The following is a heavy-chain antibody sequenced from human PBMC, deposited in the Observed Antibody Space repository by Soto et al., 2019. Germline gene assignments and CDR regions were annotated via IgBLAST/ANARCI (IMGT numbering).Heavy chain of an antibody. J-gene: IGHJ6*02. CDR1: GFSLRTSGMR. CDR2: IDYDDDK. V-gene: IGHV2-70*04. Sequence: SGPTLVNPTQTLTLTCTFSGFSLRTSGMRVSWIRQPPGKALEWLARIDYDDDKYYSTSLKTRLTISKDTSKNQVVLTMTNMDPVDTATYYCANSEYSRYKNIDVWGQGTTVTVSS. CDR3: ANSEYSRYKNIDV. D-gene: IGHD5-18*01.